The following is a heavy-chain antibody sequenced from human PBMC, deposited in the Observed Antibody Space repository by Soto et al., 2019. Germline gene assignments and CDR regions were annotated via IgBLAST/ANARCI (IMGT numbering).Heavy chain of an antibody. CDR1: GGSVSSGSYY. D-gene: IGHD3-3*01. V-gene: IGHV4-61*01. CDR3: ERGKYDFWSGYYYYYGMDV. J-gene: IGHJ6*02. CDR2: IYYSGST. Sequence: QVQLQESGPGLVKPSETLSLTCTVSGGSVSSGSYYWSWIRQPPGKGLEWIGYIYYSGSTNYNPSLKSQFTISVSTAKSQHSLKLSSVTAADTAVYYCERGKYDFWSGYYYYYGMDVWGQGTTVTVSS.